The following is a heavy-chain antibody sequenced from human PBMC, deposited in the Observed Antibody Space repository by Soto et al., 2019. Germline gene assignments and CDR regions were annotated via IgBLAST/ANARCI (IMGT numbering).Heavy chain of an antibody. J-gene: IGHJ4*02. V-gene: IGHV4-59*01. Sequence: SETLSLTCTVSGGSISSYYWSWIRQPPGKGLEWIGYIYYSGSTNYNPSLKSRVTISVDTSKNQFSLKLSSVTAADTAVYYCARRIVATEMFAYWGQGTLVTVSS. CDR3: ARRIVATEMFAY. CDR1: GGSISSYY. CDR2: IYYSGST. D-gene: IGHD5-12*01.